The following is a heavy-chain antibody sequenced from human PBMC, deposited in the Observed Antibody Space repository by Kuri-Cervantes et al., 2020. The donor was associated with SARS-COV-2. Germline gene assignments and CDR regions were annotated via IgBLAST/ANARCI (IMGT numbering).Heavy chain of an antibody. CDR3: AKVKGKAAAAYYFDY. CDR2: INPSGGST. CDR1: GYTFTSYA. J-gene: IGHJ4*02. Sequence: ASVKVSCKASGYTFTSYAMHWVRQAPGQGLEWMGIINPSGGSTSYAQKFQGRVTMTRDTSTSTVYMELSSLRSEDTAVYYCAKVKGKAAAAYYFDYWGQGTLVTVSS. D-gene: IGHD6-13*01. V-gene: IGHV1-46*01.